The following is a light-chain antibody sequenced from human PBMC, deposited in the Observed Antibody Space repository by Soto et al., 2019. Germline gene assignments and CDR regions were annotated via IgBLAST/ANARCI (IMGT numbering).Light chain of an antibody. CDR1: QSVSSN. V-gene: IGKV3-15*01. CDR3: QQYDNWPRT. Sequence: EIVMTQSPATLSVSPGERATLSCRASQSVSSNLAWYQQRPGQAPRVLIFGASTRAAGIPARFSGSGSGTEFTLTISSLQSEDFAVYYCQQYDNWPRTFGQGTKVDFK. CDR2: GAS. J-gene: IGKJ1*01.